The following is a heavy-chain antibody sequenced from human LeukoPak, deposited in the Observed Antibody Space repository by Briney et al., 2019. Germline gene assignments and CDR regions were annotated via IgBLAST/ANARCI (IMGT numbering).Heavy chain of an antibody. CDR3: ARVSPPKWDIVSYSFDY. CDR2: IYYSGST. V-gene: IGHV4-59*01. J-gene: IGHJ4*02. Sequence: SETLSLTCTVAGDSISSYYWSWIRQPPGKGLEWIGYIYYSGSTNYNPSLKSRVTISVDTSKNQFSLKLSSVTAADTAVYYCARVSPPKWDIVSYSFDYWGQGTLVTVSS. CDR1: GDSISSYY. D-gene: IGHD5/OR15-5a*01.